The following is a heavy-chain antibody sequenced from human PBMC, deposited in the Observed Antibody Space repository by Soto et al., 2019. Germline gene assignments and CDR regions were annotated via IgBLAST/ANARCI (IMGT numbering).Heavy chain of an antibody. V-gene: IGHV3-30*18. CDR2: ISYDGITK. CDR1: GYSFSNYG. D-gene: IGHD3-3*01. J-gene: IGHJ6*02. Sequence: VQLVESGGGLVQPGRSLRLSCEASGYSFSNYGMHWVRQAPGKGLEWVAAISYDGITKYYSDSLKGRFTISKDNSKNTLYLEMNSLRPEDTAVYYCAKDMTRFLAWPHYFRGLDVWGQGTTVTVSS. CDR3: AKDMTRFLAWPHYFRGLDV.